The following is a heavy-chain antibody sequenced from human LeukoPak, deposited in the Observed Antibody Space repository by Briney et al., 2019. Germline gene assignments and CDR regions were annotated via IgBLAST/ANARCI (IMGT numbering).Heavy chain of an antibody. CDR3: ATDGVAGTGMGRNYYYYMDV. Sequence: GGSLRLSCAVSGFTFSSYGMSWVRQAPGKGLEWVSAISGSGGSTYYADSVKGRFTISRDNSKNSLYLQMNSLRAEDTAVYYCATDGVAGTGMGRNYYYYMDVWGKGTTVTVSS. V-gene: IGHV3-23*01. CDR1: GFTFSSYG. D-gene: IGHD6-13*01. CDR2: ISGSGGST. J-gene: IGHJ6*03.